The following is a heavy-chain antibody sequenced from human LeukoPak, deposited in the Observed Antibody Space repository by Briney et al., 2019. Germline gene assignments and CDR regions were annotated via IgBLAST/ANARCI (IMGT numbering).Heavy chain of an antibody. CDR3: TTRDFWSGYLLDY. Sequence: GGSLRLSCTASGFTFGDYAMSWFRQAPGKGLEWVGFIRSKAYGGATEYAASVKGRFTISRDDSKSIAYLQMNSLKTEDTAVYYCTTRDFWSGYLLDYWGQGTLVTVSS. J-gene: IGHJ4*02. CDR1: GFTFGDYA. CDR2: IRSKAYGGAT. V-gene: IGHV3-49*03. D-gene: IGHD3-3*01.